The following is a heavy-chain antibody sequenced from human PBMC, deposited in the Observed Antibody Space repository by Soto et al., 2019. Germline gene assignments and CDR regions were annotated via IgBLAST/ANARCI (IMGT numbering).Heavy chain of an antibody. J-gene: IGHJ6*02. D-gene: IGHD3-9*01. V-gene: IGHV1-58*01. Sequence: SVKVSCKTSGFTFSSSAVHWVRQARGHRLQWIGWIDVGSANANYAHMLQERVTISRDMSTSTAYMELSSLRPEDTAVYYCARENGDYDILTDYYPYYYYGMDVWG. CDR1: GFTFSSSA. CDR3: ARENGDYDILTDYYPYYYYGMDV. CDR2: IDVGSANA.